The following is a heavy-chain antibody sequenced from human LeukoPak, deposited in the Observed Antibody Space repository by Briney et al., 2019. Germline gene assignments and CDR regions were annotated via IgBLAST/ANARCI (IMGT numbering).Heavy chain of an antibody. Sequence: GASVKVSCKASGYTFTGYYMHWVRQAPGQGLEWMGWINPNSGGTNYAQKFQGRVTMTRDTSISTAYMELSRLRSDDTAVYYCARSLHAYCGGDCYTPFDHWGQGTLVTVSS. D-gene: IGHD2-21*01. V-gene: IGHV1-2*02. J-gene: IGHJ4*02. CDR3: ARSLHAYCGGDCYTPFDH. CDR1: GYTFTGYY. CDR2: INPNSGGT.